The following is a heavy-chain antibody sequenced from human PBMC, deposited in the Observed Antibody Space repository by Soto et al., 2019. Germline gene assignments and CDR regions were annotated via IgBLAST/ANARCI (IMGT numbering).Heavy chain of an antibody. J-gene: IGHJ4*02. CDR2: IKQDGSEK. V-gene: IGHV3-7*01. D-gene: IGHD3-16*01. Sequence: PGGSLRLSSAASGFTFTTYWMNWVRQAPGKGLEWVANIKQDGSEKYYVDSVKGRFTISRDNAKNSLYLQMNSLRAEDTAVYYCVRLDGGSYFNYWGQGTLVTVSS. CDR1: GFTFTTYW. CDR3: VRLDGGSYFNY.